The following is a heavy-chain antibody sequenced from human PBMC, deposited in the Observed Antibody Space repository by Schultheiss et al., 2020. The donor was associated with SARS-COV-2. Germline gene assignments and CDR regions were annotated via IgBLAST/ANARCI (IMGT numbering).Heavy chain of an antibody. CDR3: ARESYGSGSSDY. D-gene: IGHD3-10*01. J-gene: IGHJ4*02. CDR2: IIPIFGTA. Sequence: SVKVSCEASGYTFTNYGISWVRQAPGQGLEWMGWIIPIFGTANYAQKFQGRVTITADESTSTAYMELSSLRSEDTAVYYCARESYGSGSSDYWGQGTLVTVSS. CDR1: GYTFTNYG. V-gene: IGHV1-69*13.